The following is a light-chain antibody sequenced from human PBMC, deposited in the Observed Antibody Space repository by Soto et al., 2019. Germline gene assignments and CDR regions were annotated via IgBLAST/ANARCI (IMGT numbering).Light chain of an antibody. CDR1: QNLSRN. Sequence: EMVMTQSPATLSVSPGERATLSCRASQNLSRNLAWYQQQPGQAPRLLIFYASTRATGIPARFSGSGSGTDFTLTIISLQSEDFAVYYCQPYDKLPHTFGQGTKLEIK. V-gene: IGKV3-15*01. J-gene: IGKJ2*01. CDR2: YAS. CDR3: QPYDKLPHT.